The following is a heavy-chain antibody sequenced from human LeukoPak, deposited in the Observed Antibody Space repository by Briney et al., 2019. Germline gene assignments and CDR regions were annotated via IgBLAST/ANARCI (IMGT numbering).Heavy chain of an antibody. J-gene: IGHJ3*02. D-gene: IGHD6-19*01. CDR3: ARAGSGWANNAFDI. CDR2: ISSSGSTI. V-gene: IGHV3-48*03. CDR1: GFTFSSYG. Sequence: PGGSLRLSRAASGFTFSSYGMNWVRQAPGKGLEWVSYISSSGSTIYYADSVKGRFTISRDNAKNSLYLQMNSLRAEDTAVYYCARAGSGWANNAFDIWGQGTMVTVSS.